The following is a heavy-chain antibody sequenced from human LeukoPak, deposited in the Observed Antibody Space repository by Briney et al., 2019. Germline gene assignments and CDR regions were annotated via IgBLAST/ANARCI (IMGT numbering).Heavy chain of an antibody. V-gene: IGHV3-21*05. D-gene: IGHD2-2*01. J-gene: IGHJ4*02. CDR3: ARDTFQPGLIDS. CDR1: GFTFSRYA. Sequence: GGSLRLSCAASGFTFSRYAMNWVRQAPGKGLQWVSYINTDSSDIHYADSVKGRFTISRDNARNTLYLQLSSLRAEDSPVYYCARDTFQPGLIDSWGQGTLVTVSS. CDR2: INTDSSDI.